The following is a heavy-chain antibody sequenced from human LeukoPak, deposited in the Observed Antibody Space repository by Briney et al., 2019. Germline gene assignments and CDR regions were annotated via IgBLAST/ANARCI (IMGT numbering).Heavy chain of an antibody. CDR3: TTGTLTSDY. Sequence: GGSLRLSCAASGFNFNNAWMNWVRQAPGKGLEWVGRIKSKSDGATTDNAAPVKGRFTISKDDSKNTLYLQMNSLKTEDTGIYYCTTGTLTSDYWGQGTLVTVSS. CDR2: IKSKSDGATT. J-gene: IGHJ4*02. D-gene: IGHD4-17*01. CDR1: GFNFNNAW. V-gene: IGHV3-15*01.